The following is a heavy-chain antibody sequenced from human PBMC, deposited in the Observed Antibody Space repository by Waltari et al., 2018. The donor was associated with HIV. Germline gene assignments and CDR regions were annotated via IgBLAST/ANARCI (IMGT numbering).Heavy chain of an antibody. J-gene: IGHJ5*02. D-gene: IGHD3-3*01. V-gene: IGHV1-69*12. CDR3: ARLGRSRFLEWIPFDP. CDR1: GGTFSSYA. CDR2: IIPISGTT. Sequence: QVQLVQSGAEVKKPGSSVKVSCKASGGTFSSYAISWVRQAPGQGLEWRGGIIPISGTTNDAQKCQGRVTITADESTSTANMELNSLKSEDTAVYYCARLGRSRFLEWIPFDPWGQGILVTVSS.